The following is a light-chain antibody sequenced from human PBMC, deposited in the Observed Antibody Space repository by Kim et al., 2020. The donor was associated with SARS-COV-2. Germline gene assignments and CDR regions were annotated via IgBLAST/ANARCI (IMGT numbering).Light chain of an antibody. CDR1: QSVSSSY. V-gene: IGKV3-20*01. Sequence: LAPGERATPSCRASQSVSSSYLAWYQQKPGQAPRLLIYGASSRATGIPDRFSGSGSGTDFTLTISRLEPEDFAVYYCQQYGGSFTFGPGTKVDIK. J-gene: IGKJ3*01. CDR3: QQYGGSFT. CDR2: GAS.